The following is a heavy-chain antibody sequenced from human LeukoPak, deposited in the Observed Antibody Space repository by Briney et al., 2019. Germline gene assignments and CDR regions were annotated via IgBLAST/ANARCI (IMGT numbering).Heavy chain of an antibody. CDR3: AKATLGFQTARRRYYYMDV. D-gene: IGHD2-21*02. CDR1: GGSFSGYY. V-gene: IGHV4-34*01. J-gene: IGHJ6*03. Sequence: SETLSLTCAVSGGSFSGYYWSWIRQPPGKGLEWIGQIYHSGSTNYNPSLKSRVTISVDTSKNQFSLKLSSVTAADTAVYYGAKATLGFQTARRRYYYMDVWGKGRTVTAYS. CDR2: IYHSGST.